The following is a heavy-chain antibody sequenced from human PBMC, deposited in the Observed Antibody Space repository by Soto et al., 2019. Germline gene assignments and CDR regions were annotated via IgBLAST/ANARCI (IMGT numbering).Heavy chain of an antibody. D-gene: IGHD5-12*01. CDR3: ARARRYSGYDYLPELDY. Sequence: GGSLRLSCAASGFTFSSYAMHWVRQAPGKGLEWVAVISSDGSNKYYADSVKGRFTISRDNSKNTLYLQMNSLRAEDTAVFYCARARRYSGYDYLPELDYWGQGTLVTVSS. J-gene: IGHJ4*02. CDR2: ISSDGSNK. CDR1: GFTFSSYA. V-gene: IGHV3-30-3*01.